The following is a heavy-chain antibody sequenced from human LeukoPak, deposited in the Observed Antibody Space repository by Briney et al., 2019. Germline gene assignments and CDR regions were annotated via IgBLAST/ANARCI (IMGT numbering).Heavy chain of an antibody. J-gene: IGHJ4*02. V-gene: IGHV3-23*01. CDR1: GFTFSSYA. CDR3: AKVGAGAPVLRYFDWLSPPAPFDY. D-gene: IGHD3-9*01. CDR2: ISGSGGST. Sequence: PGGSLRLSCAASGFTFSSYAMSWVRQAPGKGLEWVSAISGSGGSTYYADSVKGRFTISRDNSKNTLYLQMNSLRAEDTAVYYCAKVGAGAPVLRYFDWLSPPAPFDYWGQGTLVTVSS.